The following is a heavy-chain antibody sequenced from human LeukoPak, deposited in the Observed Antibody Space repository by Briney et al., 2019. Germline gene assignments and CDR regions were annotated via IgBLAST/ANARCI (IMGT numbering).Heavy chain of an antibody. J-gene: IGHJ4*02. V-gene: IGHV4-59*01. D-gene: IGHD3-22*01. CDR3: ATTVVDYYDSSGYYLDY. CDR1: GGSISSYY. CDR2: IYYSGST. Sequence: SETLSLTCTASGGSISSYYWSWIRQPPGKGLEWIGYIYYSGSTNYNPSLKRRVTISVDTSKNQFSLKLSSVTAADTAVYYCATTVVDYYDSSGYYLDYWGQGTLVTVSS.